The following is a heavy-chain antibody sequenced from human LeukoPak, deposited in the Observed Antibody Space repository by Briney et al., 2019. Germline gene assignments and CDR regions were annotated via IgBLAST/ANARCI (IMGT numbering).Heavy chain of an antibody. V-gene: IGHV4-34*01. CDR3: ARDTPPPYYGFWSGYRHPLDY. J-gene: IGHJ4*02. Sequence: SETLSLTCAVYGGSFSGYYWSWIRQPPGKGLEWIGEINHSGSTNYNPSLKSRVTISVDTSKNQFSLKLSSVTAADTAVYYCARDTPPPYYGFWSGYRHPLDYWGQGTLVTVSS. CDR2: INHSGST. CDR1: GGSFSGYY. D-gene: IGHD3-3*01.